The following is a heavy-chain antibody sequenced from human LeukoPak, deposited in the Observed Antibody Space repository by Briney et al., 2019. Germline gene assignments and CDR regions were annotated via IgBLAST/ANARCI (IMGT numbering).Heavy chain of an antibody. Sequence: ASVKVSCKASGYTFTSYDINWVRQATGQGLEWMGWMNPNSGNTGYAQKLQGRVTMTTDTSTSTAYMELRSLRSDDTAVYYCARRSTGLPTDYWGQGTLVTVSS. D-gene: IGHD6-13*01. J-gene: IGHJ4*02. CDR3: ARRSTGLPTDY. CDR1: GYTFTSYD. V-gene: IGHV1-8*02. CDR2: MNPNSGNT.